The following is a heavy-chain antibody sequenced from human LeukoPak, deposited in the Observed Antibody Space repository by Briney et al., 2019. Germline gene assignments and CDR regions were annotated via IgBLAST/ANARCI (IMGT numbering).Heavy chain of an antibody. CDR3: AVGSSYYFDY. CDR1: GGSISSFY. Sequence: SETLSLTCTVSGGSISSFYWSWIRQPPGKGLEWIGYIYTSGSTNYNPSLKSRVTISVDTSKNQFSLKLSSVAAADTAVYYCAVGSSYYFDYWGQGTLVTVSS. D-gene: IGHD3-22*01. V-gene: IGHV4-4*09. J-gene: IGHJ4*02. CDR2: IYTSGST.